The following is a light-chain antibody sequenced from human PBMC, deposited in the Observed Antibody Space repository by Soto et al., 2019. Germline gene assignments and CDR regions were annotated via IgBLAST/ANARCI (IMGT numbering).Light chain of an antibody. CDR3: QQRSNWPPST. J-gene: IGKJ5*01. CDR2: GAS. CDR1: QTFSSNY. Sequence: EIILTQSPDTLSLSPGERATLSCRAIQTFSSNYLAWCQQRPGQAPRRLIYGASTRAAGIPDRFSGSGSGTDFTLTISSLEPEDFAVYYCQQRSNWPPSTFGQGTRLEIK. V-gene: IGKV3D-20*02.